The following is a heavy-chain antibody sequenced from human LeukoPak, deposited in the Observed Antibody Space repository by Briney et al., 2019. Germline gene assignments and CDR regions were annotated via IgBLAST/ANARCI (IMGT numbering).Heavy chain of an antibody. D-gene: IGHD5-18*01. CDR3: ARGPRRLGGYYYYYYGMDV. CDR2: IYYSGST. Sequence: SETLSLTCTVSGGSISSYYWSWIRQPPGKGLEWIGYIYYSGSTNYNPSLKSRVTISVDTSKNQFSLKLSSVTAADTAVYYCARGPRRLGGYYYYYYGMDVWGQGTTVTVSS. J-gene: IGHJ6*02. CDR1: GGSISSYY. V-gene: IGHV4-59*12.